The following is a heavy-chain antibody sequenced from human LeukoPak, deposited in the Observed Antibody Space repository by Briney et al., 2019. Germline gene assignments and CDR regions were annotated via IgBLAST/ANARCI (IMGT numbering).Heavy chain of an antibody. J-gene: IGHJ4*02. CDR3: ARRGWELLGIDS. CDR1: GYTFSNYD. Sequence: ASLKLSCTASGYTFSNYDINWVRQATGQGLEWMGWMKPNSGNTGYAQKFQGRVTMTRDTSISTAYMELSSLKSEDTAVYYCARRGWELLGIDSWGQGTLVTVSS. CDR2: MKPNSGNT. D-gene: IGHD2-15*01. V-gene: IGHV1-8*01.